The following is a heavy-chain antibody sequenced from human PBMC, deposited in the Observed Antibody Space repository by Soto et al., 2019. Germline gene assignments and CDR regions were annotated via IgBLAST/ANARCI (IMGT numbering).Heavy chain of an antibody. J-gene: IGHJ5*02. CDR1: GYTFTSYG. D-gene: IGHD3-10*01. V-gene: IGHV1-18*01. Sequence: QVQLVQSGAEVKKPGASVKVSCKASGYTFTSYGISWVRQAPGQGLEWMGWISAYNGNTNYAQKLQGRVTMTTDTSTSTAYMELRSLRSDDTAVYYCARDLITMVRGVMGYNWFDPWGQGTLVTVSS. CDR2: ISAYNGNT. CDR3: ARDLITMVRGVMGYNWFDP.